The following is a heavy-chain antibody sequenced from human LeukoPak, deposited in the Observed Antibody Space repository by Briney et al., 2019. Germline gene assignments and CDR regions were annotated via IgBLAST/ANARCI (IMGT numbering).Heavy chain of an antibody. V-gene: IGHV3-7*01. Sequence: SGGSLRLSCVASGFSFNNYRMTWVRQAPGKGLEWVANIKQDGSEKQYVDSVKGRFAISRDNAKNSLYLQMNSLRDEDTAVYYCASSGSYRFDYWGQGTLVTVSS. CDR1: GFSFNNYR. CDR3: ASSGSYRFDY. D-gene: IGHD1-26*01. CDR2: IKQDGSEK. J-gene: IGHJ4*02.